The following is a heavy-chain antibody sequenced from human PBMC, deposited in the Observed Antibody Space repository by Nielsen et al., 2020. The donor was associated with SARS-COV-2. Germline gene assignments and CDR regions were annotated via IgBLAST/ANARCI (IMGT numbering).Heavy chain of an antibody. Sequence: ASVKVSCKASGYTFTSYYMHWVRQVPGQGLEWMGIINPSGGSTSYAQKFQGRVTMTRDTSMSTVYMELSSLRSEDTAVYYCAREHFVGGLGIVVVISTILDYWGQGTLVTVSS. V-gene: IGHV1-46*01. CDR2: INPSGGST. D-gene: IGHD3-22*01. CDR1: GYTFTSYY. CDR3: AREHFVGGLGIVVVISTILDY. J-gene: IGHJ4*02.